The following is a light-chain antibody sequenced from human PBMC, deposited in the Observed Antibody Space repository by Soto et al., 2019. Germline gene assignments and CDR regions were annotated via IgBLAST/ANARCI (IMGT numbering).Light chain of an antibody. Sequence: QSVLTQPPSVSGAPGQRVTISCTGSSSNIGAGYDVHWYQQRPGTAPKLLIYGNSNRPSGVPDRFSGSKSGTSDSLAITGHQAEDEADYNCQSYDSSLSGVVFGGGTKLTVL. CDR2: GNS. CDR1: SSNIGAGYD. J-gene: IGLJ2*01. V-gene: IGLV1-40*01. CDR3: QSYDSSLSGVV.